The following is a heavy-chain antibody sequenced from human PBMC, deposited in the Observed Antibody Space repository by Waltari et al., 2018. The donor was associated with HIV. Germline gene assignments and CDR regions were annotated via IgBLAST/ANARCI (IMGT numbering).Heavy chain of an antibody. J-gene: IGHJ4*02. Sequence: VLLVESGGGLVKPGGSLRLSCAASGFPFSSYIMSWVRQSPGKGLEWVSSISSSSSSYIFYADSVKGRFTISRDNTKNSLYLQMDSLRDDDTAVYYCAREMATVYVDYWGQGTLVTVSS. CDR1: GFPFSSYI. D-gene: IGHD4-17*01. V-gene: IGHV3-21*02. CDR3: AREMATVYVDY. CDR2: ISSSSSSYI.